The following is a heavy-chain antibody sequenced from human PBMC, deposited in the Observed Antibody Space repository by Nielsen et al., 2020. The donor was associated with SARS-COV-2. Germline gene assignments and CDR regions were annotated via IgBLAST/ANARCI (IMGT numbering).Heavy chain of an antibody. CDR2: IYSGGAT. D-gene: IGHD6-13*01. V-gene: IGHV3-53*01. Sequence: GESLKISCAASGFAVSSNYMSWVRQSPVKGLEWVSVIYSGGATHYADSVKGRFTISRDDSKNTVYLQMNSLRAEDTAVYYCARVGSSSWYFDYWGQGTLVTVSS. J-gene: IGHJ4*02. CDR3: ARVGSSSWYFDY. CDR1: GFAVSSNY.